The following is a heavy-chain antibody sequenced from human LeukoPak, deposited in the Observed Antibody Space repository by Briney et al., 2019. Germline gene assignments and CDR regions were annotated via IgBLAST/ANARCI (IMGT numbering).Heavy chain of an antibody. CDR2: IHPSGIF. D-gene: IGHD5-24*01. V-gene: IGHV4-34*01. CDR3: ARGRDRSKAGDH. CDR1: GGSCDDYY. J-gene: IGHJ4*02. Sequence: KPSETLSLTCAVYGGSCDDYYYSWLRQPPGKGLEWIGEIHPSGIFYYNSSLLSRVTISIDTSKSQFPLRLTSVTAADTAFYYCARGRDRSKAGDHWGQGSLVTVSS.